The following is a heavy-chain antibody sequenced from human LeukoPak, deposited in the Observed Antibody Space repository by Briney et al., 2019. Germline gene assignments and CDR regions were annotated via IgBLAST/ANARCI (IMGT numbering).Heavy chain of an antibody. J-gene: IGHJ3*02. Sequence: ASVKVSCKASGYNFTGYYLHWVRQAPGQGLECMGWISAYNGNTHYAQKLQGRVAMTRDTAMSTAYMELRSLRSDDTAVYYCARDYAGATIGEDAFDIWGQGTMVTVSS. CDR2: ISAYNGNT. D-gene: IGHD1-26*01. V-gene: IGHV1-18*04. CDR3: ARDYAGATIGEDAFDI. CDR1: GYNFTGYY.